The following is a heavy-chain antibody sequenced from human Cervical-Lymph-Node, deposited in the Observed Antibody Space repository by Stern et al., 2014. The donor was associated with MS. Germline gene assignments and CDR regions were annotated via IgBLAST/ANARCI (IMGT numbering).Heavy chain of an antibody. V-gene: IGHV3-33*01. CDR1: GLSVSPYV. CDR2: IWHDGSQK. CDR3: ARGHYYDFWSGFCLDS. J-gene: IGHJ4*02. Sequence: VQLVESGGGVVQPGRPLRLSCKASGLSVSPYVMHWVRQAPGKGLEWLALIWHDGSQKHYADSVRGRFTISRDNSKDTVFLQMNGLRAEDTAVYFCARGHYYDFWSGFCLDSWGQGALVTVSS. D-gene: IGHD3-3*01.